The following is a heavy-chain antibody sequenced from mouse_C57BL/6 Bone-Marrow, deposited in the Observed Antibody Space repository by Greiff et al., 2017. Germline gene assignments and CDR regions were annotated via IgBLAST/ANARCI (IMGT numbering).Heavy chain of an antibody. V-gene: IGHV1-54*01. Sequence: VQLQQSGAELVRPGTSVKVSCKASGYAFTNYLIEWVKQRPGKGLEWIGVINPGSGGTNYTEKFKGKATLTADKSSSTAYMQLSSLTSEDSAVYFCARRRPYFDYWGQGTTLTVSS. CDR1: GYAFTNYL. CDR3: ARRRPYFDY. J-gene: IGHJ2*01. CDR2: INPGSGGT.